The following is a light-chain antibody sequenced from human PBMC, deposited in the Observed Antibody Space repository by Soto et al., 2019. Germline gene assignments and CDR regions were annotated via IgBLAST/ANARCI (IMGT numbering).Light chain of an antibody. Sequence: DIQMTQSPSGLSASRGDRVTISCRASQSITTFLAWYQQKPGKAPQILIYDASKLEPGVPSRLSGGGSGTEFTLTISSLQPDDFATYYCQQYSTYPLTFGGGT. CDR1: QSITTF. CDR3: QQYSTYPLT. V-gene: IGKV1-5*01. J-gene: IGKJ4*01. CDR2: DAS.